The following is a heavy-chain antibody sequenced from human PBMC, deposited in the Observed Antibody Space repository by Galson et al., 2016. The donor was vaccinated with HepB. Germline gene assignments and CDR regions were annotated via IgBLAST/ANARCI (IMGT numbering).Heavy chain of an antibody. J-gene: IGHJ4*02. CDR3: ARGRRFLDWLLPSDC. V-gene: IGHV1-18*01. D-gene: IGHD3-3*01. Sequence: SVKVSCKASGYSFSSYGVSWVRQAPGQGLEWMGWISGHNGNTRYAEKFLGRVTMTTDTPASTAYMELRRLISDDPAVYYCARGRRFLDWLLPSDCWGQGTLVTVSS. CDR1: GYSFSSYG. CDR2: ISGHNGNT.